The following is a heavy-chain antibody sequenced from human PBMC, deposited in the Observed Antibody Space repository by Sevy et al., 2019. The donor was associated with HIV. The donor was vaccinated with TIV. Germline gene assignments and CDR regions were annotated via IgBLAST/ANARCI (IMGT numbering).Heavy chain of an antibody. CDR3: ARDGRGISAFDI. V-gene: IGHV3-23*01. CDR1: EFTFSSHA. D-gene: IGHD3-3*02. CDR2: ISGNGENR. J-gene: IGHJ3*02. Sequence: GGSLRLSCAASEFTFSSHAVSWVRQAPGKGLEWVSAISGNGENRHYADSVRGRFTISRDNFKNTLYLQMNSLRAEDTALYYCARDGRGISAFDIWGQGTMVT.